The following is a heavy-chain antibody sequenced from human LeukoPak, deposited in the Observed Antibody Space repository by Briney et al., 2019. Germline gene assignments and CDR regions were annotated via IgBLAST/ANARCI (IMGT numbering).Heavy chain of an antibody. V-gene: IGHV1-69*13. CDR3: ARGGSVLRFLES. D-gene: IGHD3-3*01. CDR1: GGTFSSYA. J-gene: IGHJ4*02. Sequence: ASVKVSCKASGGTFSSYAINWVRQAPGQGLEWMGGLIPLFGTANYAQKFQRRVTITADESTSTAYVELSSLRSEDRAVYYCARGGSVLRFLESWGEGTLVTVPS. CDR2: LIPLFGTA.